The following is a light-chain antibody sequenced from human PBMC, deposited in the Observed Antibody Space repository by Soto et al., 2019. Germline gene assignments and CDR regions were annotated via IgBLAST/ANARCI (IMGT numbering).Light chain of an antibody. CDR1: QSVSSN. CDR2: DAS. CDR3: QQYDNWPRT. Sequence: EKVITQSPATLSVSPGERATPFCGASQSVSSNVAWYQQKPGQPPRLLIYDASTRATGIPSRFSGSGSGTEFTLTISSLKSEDFAVYYCQQYDNWPRTFGQGTKV. J-gene: IGKJ1*01. V-gene: IGKV3-15*01.